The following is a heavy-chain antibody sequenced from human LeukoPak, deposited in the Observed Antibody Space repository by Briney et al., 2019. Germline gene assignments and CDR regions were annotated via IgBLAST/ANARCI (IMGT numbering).Heavy chain of an antibody. CDR1: GFIFSSYA. CDR2: ISYDGSNK. D-gene: IGHD2-2*01. J-gene: IGHJ4*02. Sequence: GGSLRLSCAASGFIFSSYAMHWVRQAPGKGLEWVAVISYDGSNKYYADSVKGRFTISRDNSKNTLYLQMSSLRPEDTAVYYCAFRPLGDCSSSTCYAFDYWGRGTLVTVSS. V-gene: IGHV3-30*03. CDR3: AFRPLGDCSSSTCYAFDY.